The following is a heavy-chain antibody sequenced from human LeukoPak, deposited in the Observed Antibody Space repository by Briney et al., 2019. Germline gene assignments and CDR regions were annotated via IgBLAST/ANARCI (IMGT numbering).Heavy chain of an antibody. J-gene: IGHJ6*03. V-gene: IGHV4-30-4*08. CDR1: GGSISSGDYY. D-gene: IGHD2-2*01. Sequence: SRTLSLTFTVSGGSISSGDYYWSWIRQPPGKGLAWIGYIYYSGSTYYNPSLKSRVTISVDTSKNQFSLKLSSVTAADTAVYYCASSIVVVPAAMDYYYMDVWGKGTTVTVSS. CDR3: ASSIVVVPAAMDYYYMDV. CDR2: IYYSGST.